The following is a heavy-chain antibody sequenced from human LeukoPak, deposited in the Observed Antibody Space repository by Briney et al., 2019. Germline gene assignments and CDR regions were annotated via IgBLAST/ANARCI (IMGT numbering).Heavy chain of an antibody. Sequence: VGSLRLSSAAAGFTFSSYWMDCVRQAPGKGLEWVSRINSNGSCISYADSVKGRLTISRDNAKNTLYLKMNSLRAEDTAVYYCARGTGDGVFDYWGQGALVTVSS. D-gene: IGHD1-14*01. CDR3: ARGTGDGVFDY. J-gene: IGHJ4*02. CDR2: INSNGSCI. CDR1: GFTFSSYW. V-gene: IGHV3-74*01.